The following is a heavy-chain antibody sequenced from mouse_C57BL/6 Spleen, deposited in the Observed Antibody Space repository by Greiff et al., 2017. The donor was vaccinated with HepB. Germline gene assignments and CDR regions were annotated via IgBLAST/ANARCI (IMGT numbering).Heavy chain of an antibody. V-gene: IGHV1-42*01. J-gene: IGHJ2*01. CDR3: ARGLKLHDY. Sequence: EVQLQQSGPELVKPGASVKISCKASGYSFTGYYMNWVKQSPEKSLEWIGEINPSTGGTTYNQKFKAKATLTVDKSSSTAYMQLKSLTSEDSAVYYCARGLKLHDYWGQGTTLTVSS. D-gene: IGHD1-1*01. CDR2: INPSTGGT. CDR1: GYSFTGYY.